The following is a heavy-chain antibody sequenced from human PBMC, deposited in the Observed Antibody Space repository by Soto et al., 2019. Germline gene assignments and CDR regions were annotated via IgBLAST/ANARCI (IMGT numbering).Heavy chain of an antibody. CDR1: GFTFSSYS. V-gene: IGHV3-21*01. CDR3: ARDLGCISTSCYTDYYYGMDV. CDR2: ISSSSSYI. Sequence: PGGSLRLSCAASGFTFSSYSMNWVRQAPGKGLEWVSSISSSSSYIYYADSVKGRFTISRDNAKNSLYLQMNSLRAEDTAVYYCARDLGCISTSCYTDYYYGMDVWGQGTTVTVSS. J-gene: IGHJ6*02. D-gene: IGHD2-2*02.